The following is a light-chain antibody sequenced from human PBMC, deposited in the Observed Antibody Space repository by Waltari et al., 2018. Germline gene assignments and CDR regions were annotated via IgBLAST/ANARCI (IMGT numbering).Light chain of an antibody. CDR2: WAS. J-gene: IGKJ2*01. V-gene: IGKV4-1*01. Sequence: DIVLTQSPASLAVSLGERATINCTSSQSVVFSSNNKNYLAWYQQKPGQPPKLLITWASTRESGVPDRFSGSGSETDFTLTISSLQAEDVAVYYCQQCYTFPYTFGQGTKLEIK. CDR3: QQCYTFPYT. CDR1: QSVVFSSNNKNY.